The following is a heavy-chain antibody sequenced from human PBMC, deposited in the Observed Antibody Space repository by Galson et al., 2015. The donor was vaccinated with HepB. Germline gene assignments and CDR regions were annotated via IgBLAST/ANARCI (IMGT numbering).Heavy chain of an antibody. CDR1: GGTFSSYA. J-gene: IGHJ6*03. CDR2: IIPIFGTA. V-gene: IGHV1-69*13. Sequence: SVKVSCKASGGTFSSYAISWVRQAPGQGLEWMGGIIPIFGTANYAQKFQGRVTITADESTSTAYMELSSLRSEDTAVYYCARDAGVGYSGYFNYYYYYMDVWGKGTTVTVSS. CDR3: ARDAGVGYSGYFNYYYYYMDV. D-gene: IGHD5-12*01.